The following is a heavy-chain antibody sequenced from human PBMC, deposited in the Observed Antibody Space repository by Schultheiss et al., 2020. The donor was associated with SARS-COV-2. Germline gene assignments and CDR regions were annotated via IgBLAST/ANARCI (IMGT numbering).Heavy chain of an antibody. CDR1: GGSFSGYY. CDR2: IYYSGSA. D-gene: IGHD6-13*01. CDR3: ARGRAGDSSIRSPVMDV. V-gene: IGHV4-34*01. Sequence: SETLSLTCAVYGGSFSGYYWSWIRQPPGKGLEWIGSIYYSGSAYYNPSLKSRVTISVDTSKNQFSLKLSSVTAADTAVYYCARGRAGDSSIRSPVMDVWGQGTTVTVSS. J-gene: IGHJ6*02.